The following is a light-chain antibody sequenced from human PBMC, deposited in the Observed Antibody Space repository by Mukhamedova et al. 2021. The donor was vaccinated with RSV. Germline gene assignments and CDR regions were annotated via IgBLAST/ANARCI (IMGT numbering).Light chain of an antibody. J-gene: IGKJ4*01. Sequence: APRLLIYEASNRATGVPARFSGSGSGTDFTLTINSLEPEDFAVYYCQQRSDCPLTFXVXXKVDXX. CDR2: EAS. V-gene: IGKV3-11*01. CDR3: QQRSDCPLT.